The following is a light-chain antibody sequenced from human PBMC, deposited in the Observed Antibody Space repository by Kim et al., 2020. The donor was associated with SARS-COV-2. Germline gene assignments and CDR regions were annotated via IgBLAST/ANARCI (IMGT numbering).Light chain of an antibody. CDR1: PSVSASY. CDR3: QYYGTSLT. V-gene: IGKV3-20*01. CDR2: GAS. J-gene: IGKJ3*01. Sequence: EIVLMQSPGTLSLSPGERASLSCRASPSVSASYLAWYQQKPGQAPRLLIYGASSRATGIPDRFSGSGSGTDFTLTINRLEPEDIAVYYCQYYGTSLTFGPGTKVDIK.